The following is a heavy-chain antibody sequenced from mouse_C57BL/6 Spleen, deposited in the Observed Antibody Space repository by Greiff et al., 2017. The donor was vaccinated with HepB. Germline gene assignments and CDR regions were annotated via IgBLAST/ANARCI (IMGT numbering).Heavy chain of an antibody. CDR3: ARHEGAYDSNYVYAMGD. CDR2: FYPGSGSI. Sequence: LVESGAELVKPGASVKLSCKASGYTFTEYTIHWVKQRPGQGLEWLGGFYPGSGSIKYNEKFKDQATLTADNSSSTGYMERSRLTAEDSAVYFWARHEGAYDSNYVYAMGDWGQGTSVTVSS. J-gene: IGHJ4*01. V-gene: IGHV1-62-2*01. D-gene: IGHD2-5*01. CDR1: GYTFTEYT.